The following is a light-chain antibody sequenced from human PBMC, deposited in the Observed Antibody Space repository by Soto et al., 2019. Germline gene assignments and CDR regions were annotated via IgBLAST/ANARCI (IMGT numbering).Light chain of an antibody. CDR2: TND. J-gene: IGLJ3*02. CDR1: SSNIGSAF. V-gene: IGLV1-47*01. Sequence: QSVLTQPPSASGTPGQRVTISCSGSSSNIGSAFVHWYQQLPGAAPKLLIYTNDQRPSGVPDRFSASKSGTSASLAISGLRSEDEADYHCSTWDDSLNGRVFGGGTQLTVL. CDR3: STWDDSLNGRV.